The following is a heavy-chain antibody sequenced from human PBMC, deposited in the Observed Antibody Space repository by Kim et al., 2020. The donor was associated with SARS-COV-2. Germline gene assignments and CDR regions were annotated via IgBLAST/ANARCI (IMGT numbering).Heavy chain of an antibody. D-gene: IGHD3-3*02. CDR2: INAGNGNT. CDR1: GYTFTSYA. CDR3: ARDRNSIKATAFDY. J-gene: IGHJ4*02. V-gene: IGHV1-3*01. Sequence: ASVKVSCKASGYTFTSYAMHWVRQAPGQRLEWMGWINAGNGNTKYSQKFQGRVTITRDTSASTAYMELSSLRSEDTAVYYCARDRNSIKATAFDYWGQGTLVTVSS.